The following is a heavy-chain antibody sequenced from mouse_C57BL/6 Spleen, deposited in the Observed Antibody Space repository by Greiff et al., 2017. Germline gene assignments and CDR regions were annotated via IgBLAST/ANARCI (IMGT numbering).Heavy chain of an antibody. CDR3: ARSFSYYFDY. CDR2: IYPGDGDT. Sequence: QVQLKQSGAELVKPGASVKISCKASGYAFSSYWMNWVKQRPGKGLERIGQIYPGDGDTNYNGKFKGKATLTADKSSSTAYMQLSSLTSEDSAVYFCARSFSYYFDYWGQGTTLTVSS. J-gene: IGHJ2*01. CDR1: GYAFSSYW. V-gene: IGHV1-80*01.